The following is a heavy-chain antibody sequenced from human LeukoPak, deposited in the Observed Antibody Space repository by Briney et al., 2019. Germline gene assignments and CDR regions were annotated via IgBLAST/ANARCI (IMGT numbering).Heavy chain of an antibody. CDR2: IIPILGIA. V-gene: IGHV1-69*04. CDR3: ACPADDSSGYYPS. Sequence: ASVKVSCKASGGTFSSYAISWVRQAPGQGLEWMGRIIPILGIANYAQKFQGRVTITADKSTSTAYMELSSLRSEDTAVYYCACPADDSSGYYPSWGQGTLVTVSS. D-gene: IGHD3-22*01. CDR1: GGTFSSYA. J-gene: IGHJ5*02.